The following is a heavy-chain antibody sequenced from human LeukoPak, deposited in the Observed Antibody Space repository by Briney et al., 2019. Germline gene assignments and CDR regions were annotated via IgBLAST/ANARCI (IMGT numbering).Heavy chain of an antibody. V-gene: IGHV3-9*01. CDR3: AKGSSYGGNSVSFDY. D-gene: IGHD4-23*01. CDR2: ISWNSGSI. Sequence: GRSLGLSCAASGFTFDDYAIHWVRQAPGKGLEWVSGISWNSGSIGYADSVKGRITISRDNAKNSLSLQMNSLRAEDTAFYYCAKGSSYGGNSVSFDYWGQGTLVTVSS. CDR1: GFTFDDYA. J-gene: IGHJ4*02.